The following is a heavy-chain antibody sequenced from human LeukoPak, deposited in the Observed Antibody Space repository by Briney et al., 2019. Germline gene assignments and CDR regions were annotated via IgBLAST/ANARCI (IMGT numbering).Heavy chain of an antibody. Sequence: GGSLRLSCAASGFTFSSYAMSWVRQAPGKGLEWVSAISGSGGSTYYADSVKGRFTISRDNSKNTLYLQMNSLRAGDTAVYYCAKVPTAYPMEQWLVPWFDPWGQGTLVTVSS. CDR1: GFTFSSYA. J-gene: IGHJ5*02. D-gene: IGHD6-19*01. V-gene: IGHV3-23*01. CDR2: ISGSGGST. CDR3: AKVPTAYPMEQWLVPWFDP.